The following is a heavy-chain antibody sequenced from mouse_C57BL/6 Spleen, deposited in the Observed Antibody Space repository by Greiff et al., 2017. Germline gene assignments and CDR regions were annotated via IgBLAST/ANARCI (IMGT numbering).Heavy chain of an antibody. D-gene: IGHD1-1*01. CDR1: GYAFSSSW. CDR2: IYPGDGDT. Sequence: QVHVKQSGPELVKPGASVKISCKASGYAFSSSWMNWVKQRPGKGLEWIGRIYPGDGDTNYNGKFKGKATLTADKSSSTAYMQLSSLTSEDSAVYFCARSLSLLLLYYFDYWGQGTTLTVSS. V-gene: IGHV1-82*01. CDR3: ARSLSLLLLYYFDY. J-gene: IGHJ2*01.